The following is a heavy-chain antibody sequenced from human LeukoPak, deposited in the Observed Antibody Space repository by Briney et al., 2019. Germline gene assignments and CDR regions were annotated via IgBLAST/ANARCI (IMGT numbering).Heavy chain of an antibody. CDR2: INPNSGGT. CDR1: GYTFTGYY. Sequence: GASVKVSCKASGYTFTGYYMHWVRQAPGQGLEWMGWINPNSGGTNYAQKFQGRVTMTRDTSISTAYMELSRLRSDDTAVYYCARSRAARLTSFDYWGRGTLVTVSS. CDR3: ARSRAARLTSFDY. J-gene: IGHJ4*02. D-gene: IGHD6-6*01. V-gene: IGHV1-2*02.